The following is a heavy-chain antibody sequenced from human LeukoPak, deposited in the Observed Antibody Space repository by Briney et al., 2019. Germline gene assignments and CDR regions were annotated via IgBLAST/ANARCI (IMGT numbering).Heavy chain of an antibody. J-gene: IGHJ4*02. CDR1: GGSFSGYY. CDR3: ARGLSGHYYAGSFDY. D-gene: IGHD3-22*01. V-gene: IGHV4-34*01. Sequence: SETLSLTCAVYGGSFSGYYWSWIRQPPGKGLEWIGEINHSGSTNYNPSLKSRVTISVDTSKNQFSLRLSSVTAADTAVYYCARGLSGHYYAGSFDYWGQGTLVTVSS. CDR2: INHSGST.